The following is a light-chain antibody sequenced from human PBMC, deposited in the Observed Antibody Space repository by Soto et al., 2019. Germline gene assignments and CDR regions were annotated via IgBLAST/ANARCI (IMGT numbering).Light chain of an antibody. V-gene: IGKV3-15*01. CDR1: QSVSNKY. Sequence: EIVWTQSPGTLSLSPGERATLSCRASQSVSNKYLAWYQQKPGQAPRLLIYGASTRATGIPARFSGSGSGTEFTLTISSLKSEDFEVYDCQQYNNWPPTFGQGTKVDIK. CDR3: QQYNNWPPT. CDR2: GAS. J-gene: IGKJ1*01.